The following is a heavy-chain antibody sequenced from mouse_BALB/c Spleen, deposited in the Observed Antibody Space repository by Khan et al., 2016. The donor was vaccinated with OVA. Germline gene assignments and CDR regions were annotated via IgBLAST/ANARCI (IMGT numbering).Heavy chain of an antibody. D-gene: IGHD2-1*01. CDR3: ARGGGNCRFAY. CDR2: ISTYYGDS. Sequence: QVQLKESGAELVRPGVSVKISCKGSGYIFTDFSMHWVKRSHAKSLEWIGVISTYYGDSIYNQNFKDKATLTVEKSSSTAYMELARLTSEDSAIYYCARGGGNCRFAYWGQGTLVTVSA. CDR1: GYIFTDFS. J-gene: IGHJ3*01. V-gene: IGHV1S137*01.